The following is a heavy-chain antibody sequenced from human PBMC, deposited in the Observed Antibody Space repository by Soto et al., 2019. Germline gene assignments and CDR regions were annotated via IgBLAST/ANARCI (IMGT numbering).Heavy chain of an antibody. CDR1: GDTSDSFS. CDR2: IIPMFGTG. J-gene: IGHJ5*02. V-gene: IGHV1-69*13. D-gene: IGHD6-19*01. CDR3: ARENRDDNSGWYSSSDWFDP. Sequence: GASVKVSCKASGDTSDSFSISWVRQAPGQGLEWMGGIIPMFGTGNYAQKFQGRLTITADESTGTSYMDLKSLRSEDTAVYFCARENRDDNSGWYSSSDWFDPWGQGTLVTVSS.